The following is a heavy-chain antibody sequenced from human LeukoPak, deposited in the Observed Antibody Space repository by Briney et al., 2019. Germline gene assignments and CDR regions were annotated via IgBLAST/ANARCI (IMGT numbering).Heavy chain of an antibody. Sequence: GRSLRLSCAASGFTFSSYGIHRVRQAPGKGLEWVSVIWYDGRRKYYADSVKGRFTISGDNSKNTVYLQMDSLRAEDTAVYYCARDVDSGGHYSKFDSWGQGTLVTVSS. CDR3: ARDVDSGGHYSKFDS. V-gene: IGHV3-33*01. CDR1: GFTFSSYG. D-gene: IGHD3-22*01. J-gene: IGHJ4*02. CDR2: IWYDGRRK.